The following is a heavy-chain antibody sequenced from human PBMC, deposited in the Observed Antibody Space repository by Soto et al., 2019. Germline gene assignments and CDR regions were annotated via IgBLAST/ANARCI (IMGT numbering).Heavy chain of an antibody. D-gene: IGHD4-17*01. V-gene: IGHV3-33*01. Sequence: QVQLVESGGGVVQPGRSQRLSCAASGFTFSSYGMHWVRQAPGKGLEWVAVIWYDGSNKYYADSVKGRFTISRDNSKNTLYLQMNSLRAEDTAVYYCARDSFHGDYRFDYWGQGTLVTVSS. CDR2: IWYDGSNK. CDR1: GFTFSSYG. CDR3: ARDSFHGDYRFDY. J-gene: IGHJ4*02.